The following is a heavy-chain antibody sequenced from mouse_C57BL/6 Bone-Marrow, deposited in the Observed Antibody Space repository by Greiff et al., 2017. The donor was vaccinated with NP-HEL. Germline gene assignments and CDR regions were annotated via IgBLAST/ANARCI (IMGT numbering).Heavy chain of an antibody. V-gene: IGHV7-1*01. CDR3: ARDAVSSGSSWFAY. J-gene: IGHJ3*01. Sequence: EVMLVESGGGLVQSGRSLRLSCATSGFTFSDFYMEWVRQAPGKGLEWIAASRNKANDYTTEYSASVKGRFIVSRDTSQSILYLQMNALRAEDTAIYYCARDAVSSGSSWFAYWGQGTLVTVSA. D-gene: IGHD3-2*02. CDR1: GFTFSDFY. CDR2: SRNKANDYTT.